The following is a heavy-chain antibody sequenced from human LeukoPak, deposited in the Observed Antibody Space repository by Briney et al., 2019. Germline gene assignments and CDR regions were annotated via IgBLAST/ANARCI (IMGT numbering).Heavy chain of an antibody. J-gene: IGHJ4*02. CDR2: ISPDSGAT. CDR1: GYTFTGYY. V-gene: IGHV1-2*02. CDR3: VREGYSTSSGPLNY. Sequence: ASVKVSCKASGYTFTGYYMHWVRQAPGQGLEWMGWISPDSGATNYAQKFRGRVTMTRDTSISTAYMELSSLRSDDTAVYFCVREGYSTSSGPLNYWGQGTLVTVSS. D-gene: IGHD6-6*01.